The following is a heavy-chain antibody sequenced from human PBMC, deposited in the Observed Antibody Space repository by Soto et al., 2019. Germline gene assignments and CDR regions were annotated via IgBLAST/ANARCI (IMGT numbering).Heavy chain of an antibody. Sequence: ASVKVSCKXSGYIFSNYAISWVRQTPGQRLEWMGWISAGNANANYTQKFQGRVTITRDTSTSTAYMELTSLTSEDTAVYYCARACSDCITLDCYSAQYWGQGTLVTVSS. V-gene: IGHV1-3*01. CDR3: ARACSDCITLDCYSAQY. CDR2: ISAGNANA. D-gene: IGHD2-21*02. J-gene: IGHJ1*01. CDR1: GYIFSNYA.